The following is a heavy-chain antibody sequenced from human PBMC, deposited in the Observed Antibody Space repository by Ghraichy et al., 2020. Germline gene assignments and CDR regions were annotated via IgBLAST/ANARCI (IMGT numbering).Heavy chain of an antibody. V-gene: IGHV4-39*01. Sequence: SQTLSLTCTVSGGSISSSSYYWGWIRQPPGKGLEWIGSIYYSGSTYYNPSLKSRVTISVDTSKNQFSLKLRSVTAADTAVYYCARVVQGYLWGIYRDWGQGTLVTVSS. D-gene: IGHD3-16*02. CDR3: ARVVQGYLWGIYRD. CDR2: IYYSGST. CDR1: GGSISSSSYY. J-gene: IGHJ4*02.